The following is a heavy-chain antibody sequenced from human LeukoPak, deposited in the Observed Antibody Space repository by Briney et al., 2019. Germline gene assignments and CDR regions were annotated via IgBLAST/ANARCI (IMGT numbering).Heavy chain of an antibody. CDR1: GGSISSYY. D-gene: IGHD3-9*01. V-gene: IGHV4-59*01. J-gene: IGHJ4*02. CDR2: IYYSGST. CDR3: ARADVLTGYIFDY. Sequence: SETLSLTCTVSGGSISSYYWSWIRQPPGKGLEWIGYIYYSGSTNYNPSLKSRVTISVDTSKNQFSLKLSSVTAADTAVYYCARADVLTGYIFDYWGQGTLVTVSS.